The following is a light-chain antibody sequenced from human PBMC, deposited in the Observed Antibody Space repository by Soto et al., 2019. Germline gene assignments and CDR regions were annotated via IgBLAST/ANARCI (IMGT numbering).Light chain of an antibody. CDR3: LLYYGDAVV. CDR1: TGTVTRGYY. V-gene: IGLV7-43*01. J-gene: IGLJ2*01. Sequence: QAVVTQEPSLTVSPGGTVTLTCASSTGTVTRGYYPTWFQQKPGQPPRALIYSTTYKHSWTPARFPGSLLGGKAALTLSPVQPEDEAEYYCLLYYGDAVVFGGGTKLTVL. CDR2: STT.